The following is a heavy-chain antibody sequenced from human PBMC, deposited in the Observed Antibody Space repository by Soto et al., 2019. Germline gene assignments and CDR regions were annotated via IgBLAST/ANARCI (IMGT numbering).Heavy chain of an antibody. V-gene: IGHV4-30-4*01. CDR2: ICYSGST. CDR1: GGSISSGDYY. J-gene: IGHJ4*02. Sequence: SETLSLTCTVSGGSISSGDYYWSWIRQPPGKGLEWIGYICYSGSTYYNPSLKSRVTISVDTSKNQFSLKLSSVTAADTAVYYCARGGSSGYSHYWGQGTLVTVSS. D-gene: IGHD3-22*01. CDR3: ARGGSSGYSHY.